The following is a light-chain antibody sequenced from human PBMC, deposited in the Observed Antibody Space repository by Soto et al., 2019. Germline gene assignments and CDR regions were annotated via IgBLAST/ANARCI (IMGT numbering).Light chain of an antibody. CDR2: GNS. Sequence: QSVLTQPPSVSGAPGQRVTISCTGSSSNIGAGYDVHWYQQLPGTAPKLLIYGNSNRPSGVPDQFSGSKSGTSASLVITGLQAEAEADYYCQSYDSSLSGVVFGVGTKLTVL. V-gene: IGLV1-40*01. J-gene: IGLJ2*01. CDR3: QSYDSSLSGVV. CDR1: SSNIGAGYD.